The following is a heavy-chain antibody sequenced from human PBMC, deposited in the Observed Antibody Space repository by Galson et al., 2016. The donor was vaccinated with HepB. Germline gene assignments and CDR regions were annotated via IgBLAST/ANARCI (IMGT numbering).Heavy chain of an antibody. V-gene: IGHV4-31*03. CDR2: IFYNGIS. CDR3: ARLDYYDSSGHAPLIDP. CDR1: GGSINSGGYY. Sequence: TLSLTCTVSGGSINSGGYYWTWIRQHPGKGLEWIGYIFYNGISYYTPSLKSRLTISLDTSTNQFSLKLTSVTAADTAVYSCARLDYYDSSGHAPLIDPWGQGTLVTVSS. D-gene: IGHD3-22*01. J-gene: IGHJ5*02.